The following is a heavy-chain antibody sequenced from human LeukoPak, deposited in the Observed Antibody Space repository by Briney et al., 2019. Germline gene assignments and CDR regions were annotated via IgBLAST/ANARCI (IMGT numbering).Heavy chain of an antibody. V-gene: IGHV3-30*03. Sequence: PGGSLRLSCAASGFTFSSYGMHWVRQAPGKGLEWVAVISYDGRNKYYADSVKGRFTISRDNSKNTLYLQMNSLRAEDTAVYYCASPRDYDFWSGYYTDYYYGMDVWGQGTTVTVSS. J-gene: IGHJ6*02. CDR1: GFTFSSYG. D-gene: IGHD3-3*01. CDR2: ISYDGRNK. CDR3: ASPRDYDFWSGYYTDYYYGMDV.